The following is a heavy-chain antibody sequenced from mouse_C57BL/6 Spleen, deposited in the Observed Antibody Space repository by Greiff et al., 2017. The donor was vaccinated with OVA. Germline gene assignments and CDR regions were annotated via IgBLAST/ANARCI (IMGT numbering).Heavy chain of an antibody. J-gene: IGHJ2*01. CDR3: ARSHYDYYGNFDY. V-gene: IGHV1-63*01. CDR2: IYPGGGYT. Sequence: QVQLQQSGAELVRPGTSVKMSCKASGYTFTNYWIGWAKQRPGHGLEWIGDIYPGGGYTNYNEKFKCKATLTADKSSSTAYMQFSSLTSEDSAIYYCARSHYDYYGNFDYWGQGTTLTVSS. CDR1: GYTFTNYW. D-gene: IGHD2-4*01.